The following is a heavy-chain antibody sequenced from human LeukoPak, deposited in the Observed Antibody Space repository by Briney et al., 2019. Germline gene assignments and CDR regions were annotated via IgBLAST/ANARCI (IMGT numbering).Heavy chain of an antibody. V-gene: IGHV4-61*02. D-gene: IGHD3-16*02. CDR3: AREGPRREFGKLIVGFRGWLDP. CDR1: GGTISSGSYY. Sequence: SETLSLTCTVSGGTISSGSYYWNWIRQPAGKGLEWIGRNYTSGSTSYNPSLKSRVTISVDTSKNQFSLKLNSVTAADTAVYYCAREGPRREFGKLIVGFRGWLDPWGQGTLVTVSS. CDR2: NYTSGST. J-gene: IGHJ5*02.